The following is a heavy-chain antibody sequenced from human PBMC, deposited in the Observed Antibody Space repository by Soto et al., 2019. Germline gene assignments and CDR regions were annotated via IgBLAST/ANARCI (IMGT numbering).Heavy chain of an antibody. Sequence: ASVKVSCKTSGFTFTSYPFSWVRQAPGQGLEWLAWVHPYEGTTKVAHQFRDRITLTTDTSAATVFMELTGLTSDDTAIYFCAREYYSSTTLIDYWGQGTLVTVFS. CDR2: VHPYEGTT. CDR1: GFTFTSYP. CDR3: AREYYSSTTLIDY. J-gene: IGHJ4*02. D-gene: IGHD1-26*01. V-gene: IGHV1-18*04.